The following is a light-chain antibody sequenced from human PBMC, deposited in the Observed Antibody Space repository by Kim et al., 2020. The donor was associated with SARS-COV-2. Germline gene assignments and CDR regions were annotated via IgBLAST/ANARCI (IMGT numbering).Light chain of an antibody. V-gene: IGLV2-14*03. CDR1: SSDIGGYNN. CDR3: SSYTSTSTLGV. Sequence: QSITISCTGTSSDIGGYNNVSWYQHHPGKAPKLMIYDVSNRPSGVSNRCSGSKSGNTASLTISGLQAEDEADYYCSSYTSTSTLGVFGGGTQLTVL. J-gene: IGLJ2*01. CDR2: DVS.